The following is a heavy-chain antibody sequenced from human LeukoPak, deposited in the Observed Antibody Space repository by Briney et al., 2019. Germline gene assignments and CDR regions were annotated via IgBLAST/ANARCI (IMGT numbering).Heavy chain of an antibody. Sequence: PGGSLRLSCAASGFTFSSYGMHWVRQAPGKGLEGVAVIWYDGSNKYYADSVKGRFTISRDNSKNTLYLQMNSLRAEDTAVYYCARDSGAGPLDYWGQGTLVTVSS. CDR3: ARDSGAGPLDY. CDR2: IWYDGSNK. V-gene: IGHV3-33*01. CDR1: GFTFSSYG. J-gene: IGHJ4*02. D-gene: IGHD6-19*01.